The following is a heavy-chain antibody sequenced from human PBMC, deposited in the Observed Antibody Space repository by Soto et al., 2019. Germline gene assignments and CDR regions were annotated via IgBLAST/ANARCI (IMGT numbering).Heavy chain of an antibody. CDR3: ARQGPYYDFWSGYFGWFDP. D-gene: IGHD3-3*01. CDR2: IYYSGST. CDR1: GGSISSSSYY. V-gene: IGHV4-39*01. J-gene: IGHJ5*02. Sequence: SETLSLTCTVSGGSISSSSYYWGWIRQPPGKGLEWIGSIYYSGSTYYNPSLKSRVTISVDTSKNQFSLKLSSVTAADTAVYFCARQGPYYDFWSGYFGWFDPWGQGTLVTVSS.